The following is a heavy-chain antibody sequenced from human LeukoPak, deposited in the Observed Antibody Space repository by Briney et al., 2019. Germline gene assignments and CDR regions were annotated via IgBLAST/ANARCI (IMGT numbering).Heavy chain of an antibody. J-gene: IGHJ6*03. CDR3: ARHGVVTDYYYYYMDV. V-gene: IGHV4-39*01. CDR2: IYYSGST. D-gene: IGHD3-3*01. Sequence: SETLSLTCTVSGGSISSSSYYWGWIRQPPGKGLEWIGSIYYSGSTYYNPSLKSRVTISVDTSKNQFSLKLSSVTAADTAVYYCARHGVVTDYYYYYMDVWGTGTTVTVSS. CDR1: GGSISSSSYY.